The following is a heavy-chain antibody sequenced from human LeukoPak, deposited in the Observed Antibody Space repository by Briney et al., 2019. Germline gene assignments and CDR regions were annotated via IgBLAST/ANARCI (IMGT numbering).Heavy chain of an antibody. CDR1: GVSISSSSYY. CDR2: NYYSRST. D-gene: IGHD4-17*01. Sequence: SEALSLTCTVSGVSISSSSYYWGWNRQRPGKGLEWIGRNYYSRSTYSNSALNRRVTISVDTTKTQFPLKISSVTAAETAEYYCARQTTVTVFYSWFDPWGEGTLVTVSS. CDR3: ARQTTVTVFYSWFDP. V-gene: IGHV4-39*01. J-gene: IGHJ5*02.